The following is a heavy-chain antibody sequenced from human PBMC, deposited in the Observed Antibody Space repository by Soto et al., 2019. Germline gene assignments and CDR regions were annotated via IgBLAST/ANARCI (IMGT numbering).Heavy chain of an antibody. J-gene: IGHJ4*02. CDR2: ISYDGSAK. D-gene: IGHD3-16*02. CDR3: AKALGELSPESYDY. Sequence: QVQLVESGGGVVQPGRSLRLSCAASGFTFSSYAMHWVRQAPGKGLEWVAVISYDGSAKYYADSVKGRFTSSRDNSKNTLNLQMNSLRADDTAVYYCAKALGELSPESYDYLGQGTLITVSS. CDR1: GFTFSSYA. V-gene: IGHV3-30*18.